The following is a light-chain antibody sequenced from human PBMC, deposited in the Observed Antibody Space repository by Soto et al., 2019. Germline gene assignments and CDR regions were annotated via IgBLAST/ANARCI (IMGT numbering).Light chain of an antibody. V-gene: IGKV3-15*01. CDR1: QGVTTN. CDR3: QQYNNWPFS. J-gene: IGKJ5*01. Sequence: IVMTQSPGTPSVSPGERATLSCRAGQGVTTNFAWYQQKSGQSPRLLIYDVSIRATGVPARFSGTGSETDFTLTISGLQSEDSAVYFCQQYNNWPFSFGQGTRLEIK. CDR2: DVS.